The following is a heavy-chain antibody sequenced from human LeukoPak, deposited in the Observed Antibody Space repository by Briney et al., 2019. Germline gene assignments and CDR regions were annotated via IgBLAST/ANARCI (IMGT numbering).Heavy chain of an antibody. V-gene: IGHV3-64D*06. Sequence: GGSLRLFCAASGFTFSSHAMHWVRQAPGKGLEYVSVINDNGGSTYYADSVKGRFTISRDNSKNTLYPQMSSLRAEDTAIYYCVKVEGSTGVNYYFDYWGQGTLVTVSS. CDR1: GFTFSSHA. CDR2: INDNGGST. CDR3: VKVEGSTGVNYYFDY. D-gene: IGHD1-7*01. J-gene: IGHJ4*02.